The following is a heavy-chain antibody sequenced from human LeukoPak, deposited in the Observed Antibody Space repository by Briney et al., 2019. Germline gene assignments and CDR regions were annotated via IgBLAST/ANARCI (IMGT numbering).Heavy chain of an antibody. Sequence: GRSLRLSCAASGFTFDDYAMHWVPQAPGKGLEWVSGISWNSGSIGYADSVKGRFTISRDNSKNSLYLQMNSLRAEDMALYYCAKDYRSSSWYYFDYWGQGTLVTVSS. J-gene: IGHJ4*02. CDR1: GFTFDDYA. V-gene: IGHV3-9*03. CDR3: AKDYRSSSWYYFDY. D-gene: IGHD6-13*01. CDR2: ISWNSGSI.